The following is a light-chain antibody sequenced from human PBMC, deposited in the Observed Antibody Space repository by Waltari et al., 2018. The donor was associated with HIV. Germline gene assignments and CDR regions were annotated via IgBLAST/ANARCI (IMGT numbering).Light chain of an antibody. J-gene: IGLJ1*01. CDR1: SSNIGSKT. CDR2: RRD. CDR3: AAWDGSLIGYV. Sequence: QSVLTQSPSASGTPGQRVTIYCSGSSSNIGSKTVNWYQQLPGTAPKLLIDRRDPRPSGVPDRFSGSYSGTSASLAISGLQSEDEADYYCAAWDGSLIGYVFGTGTKVTVL. V-gene: IGLV1-44*01.